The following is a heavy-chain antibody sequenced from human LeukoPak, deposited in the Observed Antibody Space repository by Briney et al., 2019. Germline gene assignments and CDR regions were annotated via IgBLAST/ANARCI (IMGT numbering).Heavy chain of an antibody. CDR2: FDPEDGET. Sequence: ASVKVSCKVSGYTLTELSMHWVRQAPGKGLEWMGGFDPEDGETIYAQKFQGRVTMTEDTSTDTAYMELSSLRSEDTAVYYCATDSDGVNAFDIWGQGTMVTVSS. D-gene: IGHD2-21*01. CDR1: GYTLTELS. J-gene: IGHJ3*02. CDR3: ATDSDGVNAFDI. V-gene: IGHV1-24*01.